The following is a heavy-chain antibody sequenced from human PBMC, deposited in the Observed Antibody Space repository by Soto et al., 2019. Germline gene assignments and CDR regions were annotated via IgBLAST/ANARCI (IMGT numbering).Heavy chain of an antibody. CDR3: EGGGTAGYSGYFEH. V-gene: IGHV4-31*03. D-gene: IGHD5-12*01. Sequence: PSETLSLTCTVCGGSISSGGYYWSWIRQHPGKGLEWIGYIYYSGSTYYNPSLKSRVTISVDTSKNQFSLKLSSVTAADTAVYYCEGGGTAGYSGYFEHWGQGTLVTVSS. CDR2: IYYSGST. J-gene: IGHJ4*02. CDR1: GGSISSGGYY.